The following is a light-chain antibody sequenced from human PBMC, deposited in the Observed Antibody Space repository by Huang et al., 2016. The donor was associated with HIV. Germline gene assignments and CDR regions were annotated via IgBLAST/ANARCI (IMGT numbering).Light chain of an antibody. CDR1: QSLLHSGGKTY. V-gene: IGKV2-29*02. CDR3: MQGIHPIT. Sequence: IVLTQTPLSLSVTPGQPASISCESSQSLLHSGGKTYIHWYLQRPGQSLHLLIYEVSRRFSGVPDRFSGSGSGTDFTLKISRVEAEDVGVYYCMQGIHPITFGQGTRLDIK. J-gene: IGKJ5*01. CDR2: EVS.